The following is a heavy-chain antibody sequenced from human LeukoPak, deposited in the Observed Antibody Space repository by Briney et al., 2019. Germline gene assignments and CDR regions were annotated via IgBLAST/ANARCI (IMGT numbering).Heavy chain of an antibody. V-gene: IGHV4-38-2*02. CDR3: ARGQARLAWFDP. Sequence: SETLSLTCTVSGYSISSGYYWGWIRQPPGKGLEWIGTIYHSGTTYYNPSLKSRVTVSVDTSKNQFSLRLRSVTAADTAVYYCARGQARLAWFDPWGQGTLVTVSS. D-gene: IGHD6-19*01. CDR1: GYSISSGYY. CDR2: IYHSGTT. J-gene: IGHJ5*02.